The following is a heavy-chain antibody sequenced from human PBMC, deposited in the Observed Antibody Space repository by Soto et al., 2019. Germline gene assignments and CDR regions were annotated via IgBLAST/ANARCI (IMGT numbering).Heavy chain of an antibody. CDR1: DDSISSSSYY. J-gene: IGHJ4*02. V-gene: IGHV4-39*01. CDR3: AGSYSGSYYGYYFDY. CDR2: IYYSGRT. D-gene: IGHD1-26*01. Sequence: SETLSLTCTVSDDSISSSSYYWGWIRQPPGKGLEWIGSIYYSGRTYYNPSLKSRVTISVDTSKNQFSLKLSSVTAADTAVYYCAGSYSGSYYGYYFDYWGQGTLVTVPQ.